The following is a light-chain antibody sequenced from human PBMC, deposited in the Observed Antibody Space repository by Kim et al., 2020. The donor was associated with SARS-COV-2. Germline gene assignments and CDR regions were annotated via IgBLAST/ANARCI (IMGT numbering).Light chain of an antibody. CDR3: QQTYRFSRT. CDR1: EYIVTY. J-gene: IGKJ1*01. CDR2: AAS. Sequence: DIQMTQSPSSLSASVGDRVTITCRPSEYIVTYLNWYQHKPGKAPKLLIFAASSLQSGVPSRFSGSGSGTDFTLSISSLQPEDFATYYCQQTYRFSRTFGQGTKVDIK. V-gene: IGKV1-39*01.